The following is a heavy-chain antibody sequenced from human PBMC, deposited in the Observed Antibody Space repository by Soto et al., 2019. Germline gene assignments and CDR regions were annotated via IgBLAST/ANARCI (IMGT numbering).Heavy chain of an antibody. D-gene: IGHD6-13*01. CDR2: IYYSGST. CDR3: ARVGQQLAYYYMDV. CDR1: GGSISSGGYY. V-gene: IGHV4-31*03. J-gene: IGHJ6*03. Sequence: SETLSLTCTVSGGSISSGGYYWSWIRQHPGKGLEWIGYIYYSGSTYYNPSLKSRVTISVDTSKNQFSLKLSSVTAADTAVYYCARVGQQLAYYYMDVWGKGTTVTVSS.